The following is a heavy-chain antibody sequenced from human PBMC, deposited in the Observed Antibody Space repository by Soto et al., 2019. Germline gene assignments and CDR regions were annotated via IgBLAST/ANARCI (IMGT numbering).Heavy chain of an antibody. CDR2: ISYDGSNK. D-gene: IGHD3-22*01. CDR1: GFTFSSYG. Sequence: QVQLVESGGGVVQPGRSLRLSCAASGFTFSSYGMHWVRQAPGKGLEWVAVISYDGSNKYYADSVKGRFTISRDNSKNTLYLQMNSLRAEDTAVYYCAKDSGGDYYYDSSGYGDYWGQGTLVTVSS. CDR3: AKDSGGDYYYDSSGYGDY. V-gene: IGHV3-30*18. J-gene: IGHJ4*02.